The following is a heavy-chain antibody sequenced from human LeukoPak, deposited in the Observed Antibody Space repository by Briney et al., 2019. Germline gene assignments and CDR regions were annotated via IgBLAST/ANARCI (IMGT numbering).Heavy chain of an antibody. V-gene: IGHV1-69*01. J-gene: IGHJ2*01. CDR1: GGTFSTFG. D-gene: IGHD4-23*01. Sequence: SVKVSCKASGGTFSTFGLSWVRQAPGQGLEWMGGIIPIFGPADYAQKFQGRVTITADESTSTAYMELSGLRSEDTAVYFCARATGNSDHSPREPIHWYFDLWGRGTLVTVSS. CDR2: IIPIFGPA. CDR3: ARATGNSDHSPREPIHWYFDL.